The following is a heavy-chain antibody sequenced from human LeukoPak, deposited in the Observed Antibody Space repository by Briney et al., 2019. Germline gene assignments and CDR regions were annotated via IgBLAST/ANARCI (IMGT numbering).Heavy chain of an antibody. CDR2: IKQDGSEK. CDR1: GFTFSSYG. V-gene: IGHV3-7*01. CDR3: ARDPPSLYCSGGSCTDY. J-gene: IGHJ4*02. D-gene: IGHD2-15*01. Sequence: GGSLRLSCAATGFTFSSYGMNWVRQAPGKGLEWVANIKQDGSEKYYVVSVKGRFTISRDNAKNSLYLQMNSLRAEDTAVYYCARDPPSLYCSGGSCTDYWGQGTLVTVSS.